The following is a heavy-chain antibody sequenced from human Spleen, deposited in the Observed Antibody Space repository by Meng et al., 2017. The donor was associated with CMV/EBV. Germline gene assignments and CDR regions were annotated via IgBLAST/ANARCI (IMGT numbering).Heavy chain of an antibody. CDR1: GGSFSGYY. V-gene: IGHV4-34*01. CDR2: INHSGST. J-gene: IGHJ2*01. CDR3: AREDSSSWYFDL. Sequence: CAVYGGSFSGYYWSWIRQPPGKGLEWIGEINHSGSTNYNPSLKSRVTISVDTSKNQFSLKLSSVTAADTAVYYCAREDSSSWYFDLWGRGTLVTVSS. D-gene: IGHD6-13*01.